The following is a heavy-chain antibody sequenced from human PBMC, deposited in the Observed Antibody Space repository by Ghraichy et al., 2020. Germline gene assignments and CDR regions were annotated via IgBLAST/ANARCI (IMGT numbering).Heavy chain of an antibody. J-gene: IGHJ3*01. D-gene: IGHD2-15*01. CDR1: RFTFRTSV. CDR3: AAARYCNDGTWPDAFDV. V-gene: IGHV1-58*01. CDR2: VVVGSGDT. Sequence: SVKVSCKASRFTFRTSVVQWVRQARGQRLEWIGWVVVGSGDTDYAQNFQERVTITSDMSTSTAYMELSSLRSEDTAVYYCAAARYCNDGTWPDAFDVWGQGTLVTVSS.